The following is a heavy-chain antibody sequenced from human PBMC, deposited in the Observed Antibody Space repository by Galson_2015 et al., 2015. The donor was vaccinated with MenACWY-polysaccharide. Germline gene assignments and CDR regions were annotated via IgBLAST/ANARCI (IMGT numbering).Heavy chain of an antibody. V-gene: IGHV3-23*01. Sequence: SLRLSCAASGFTFSNYAMTWVRQAPGKGLEWVSTISSSGVSTYYADSVKGRFAISRDNSKNTLYLQMNSLRAEDRAVYYCAKGASASGGYQFPVFDYWGQGTPVTVSS. D-gene: IGHD3-22*01. CDR1: GFTFSNYA. J-gene: IGHJ4*02. CDR2: ISSSGVST. CDR3: AKGASASGGYQFPVFDY.